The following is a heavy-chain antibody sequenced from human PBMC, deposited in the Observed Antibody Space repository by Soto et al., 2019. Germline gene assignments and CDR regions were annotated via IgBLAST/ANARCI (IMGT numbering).Heavy chain of an antibody. D-gene: IGHD2-15*01. CDR1: GDSVSSNSAA. V-gene: IGHV6-1*01. Sequence: SQTLSLTCAISGDSVSSNSAAWNWIRQSPSGGLEWLGRTYYRSKWYNEYAVSVKSRITVNPDTPKNQFSLQLNSVTPEDTAIYYCARSQGFLDYWGQGTLVTVSS. CDR3: ARSQGFLDY. CDR2: TYYRSKWYN. J-gene: IGHJ4*02.